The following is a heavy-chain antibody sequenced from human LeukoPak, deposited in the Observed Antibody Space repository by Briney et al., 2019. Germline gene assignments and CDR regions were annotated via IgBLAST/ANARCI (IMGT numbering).Heavy chain of an antibody. CDR3: ARGYNWNSAGWFDP. J-gene: IGHJ5*02. CDR2: IYTSGST. V-gene: IGHV4-61*02. Sequence: PSETLSLTCTVSGYSISSGYYWSWIRQPAGKGLEWIGRIYTSGSTNYNPSLKSRVTISVDTSKNQFSLKLSSVTAADTAVYYCARGYNWNSAGWFDPWGQGTLVTVSS. D-gene: IGHD1-7*01. CDR1: GYSISSGYY.